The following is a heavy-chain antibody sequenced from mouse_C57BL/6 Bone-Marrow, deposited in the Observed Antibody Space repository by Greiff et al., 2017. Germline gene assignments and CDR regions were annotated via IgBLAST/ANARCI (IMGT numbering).Heavy chain of an antibody. V-gene: IGHV14-2*01. CDR2: IDPEDGET. CDR3: AKGLLRAMDY. CDR1: GFAINDYY. J-gene: IGHJ4*01. D-gene: IGHD1-1*01. Sequence: VQLQQSGAELVKPGASVKLSCTASGFAINDYYMHWVKQRTEQGLEWIGRIDPEDGETNYAPKFQGKAPITADTSSNTAYLQLSSLTSEDTAVYYCAKGLLRAMDYWGQGTSVTVSA.